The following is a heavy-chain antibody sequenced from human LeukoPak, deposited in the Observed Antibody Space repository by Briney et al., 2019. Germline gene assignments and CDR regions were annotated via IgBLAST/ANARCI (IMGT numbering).Heavy chain of an antibody. J-gene: IGHJ4*02. CDR1: GFTFSSYW. CDR2: INSDGSST. D-gene: IGHD6-19*01. CDR3: ASTFQPWGVAGMDY. Sequence: GGSLRLSCAASGFTFSSYWMHWVRQAPGKGLVWVSRINSDGSSTSYADSVKGRFTISRDNAKNTLYLQMNSLRAEDTAVYYCASTFQPWGVAGMDYWGQGTLVTVSS. V-gene: IGHV3-74*01.